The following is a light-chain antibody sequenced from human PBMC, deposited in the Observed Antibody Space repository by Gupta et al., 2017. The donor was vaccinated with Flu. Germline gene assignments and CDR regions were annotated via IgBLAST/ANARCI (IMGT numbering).Light chain of an antibody. J-gene: IGLJ2*01. CDR3: ASDAGSNTLV. CDR1: SSDVGSYNF. Sequence: SVTISCTGTSSDVGSYNFVSWYQHHPAKAHNLMIYEVIKRPAGVPDRFSGSKSGNTASLTVSGLSEEEEADYYGASDAGSNTLVFGGGTELTVL. V-gene: IGLV2-8*01. CDR2: EVI.